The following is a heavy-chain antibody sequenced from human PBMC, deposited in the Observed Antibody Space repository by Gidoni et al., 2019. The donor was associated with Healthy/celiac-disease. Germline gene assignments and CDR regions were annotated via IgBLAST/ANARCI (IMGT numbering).Heavy chain of an antibody. Sequence: QVQLVQSGAEVKKPGSSVKVSCKASGGTFSSYAISWVRQAPGQGLEWMGRIIPILGIANYAQKFQGRVTITADKSTSTAYMELSSLRSEDTAVYYCARDIELRYFDWPYYYYMDVWGKGTTVTVSS. J-gene: IGHJ6*03. CDR2: IIPILGIA. CDR3: ARDIELRYFDWPYYYYMDV. V-gene: IGHV1-69*04. CDR1: GGTFSSYA. D-gene: IGHD3-9*01.